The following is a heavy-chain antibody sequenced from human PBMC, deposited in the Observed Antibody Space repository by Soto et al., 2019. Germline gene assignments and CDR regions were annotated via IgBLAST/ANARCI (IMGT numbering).Heavy chain of an antibody. V-gene: IGHV3-33*01. CDR3: AREYSSYFDY. CDR2: IWYDGSKE. D-gene: IGHD6-13*01. J-gene: IGHJ4*02. CDR1: GFTFRNYG. Sequence: QVHMVESGGGVVQPGRSLRLSCAASGFTFRNYGMHWVRQAPGKGLEWVAVIWYDGSKEYYADSVEGRFTISRDNAKNTLSLQMSSLRAEDTAVYYCAREYSSYFDYWGQGTLVTVSS.